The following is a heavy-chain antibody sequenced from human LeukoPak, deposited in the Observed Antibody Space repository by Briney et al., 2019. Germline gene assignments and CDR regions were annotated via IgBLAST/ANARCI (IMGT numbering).Heavy chain of an antibody. V-gene: IGHV3-48*03. D-gene: IGHD3-22*01. J-gene: IGHJ4*02. CDR3: ARGGPASYYYDSSGYQTS. CDR2: ISSSGSTI. CDR1: GFTFSSYE. Sequence: GGSLRLSCAASGFTFSSYEMNWVRQAPGKGLEWVSYISSSGSTIYYADSVKGRFTISRDNAKNSLYLQMNSLRAEDTAVYYCARGGPASYYYDSSGYQTSWGQGTLVTVSS.